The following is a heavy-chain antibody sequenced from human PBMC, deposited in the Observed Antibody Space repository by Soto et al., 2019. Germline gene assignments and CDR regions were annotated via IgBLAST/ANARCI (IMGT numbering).Heavy chain of an antibody. CDR1: GGYISSGGYY. J-gene: IGHJ4*02. D-gene: IGHD4-17*01. CDR3: ARAQDYGDCLFDY. V-gene: IGHV4-31*03. Sequence: PSETLSLTCTVSGGYISSGGYYWSWIRQHPGKGLEWIGYIYYSGSTYYNPSLKSRVTISVDTSKNQFSLKLSSVTAADTAVYYCARAQDYGDCLFDYWGQGTLVTVSS. CDR2: IYYSGST.